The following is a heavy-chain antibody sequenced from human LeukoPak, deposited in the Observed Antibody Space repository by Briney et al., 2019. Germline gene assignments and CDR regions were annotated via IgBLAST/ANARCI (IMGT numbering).Heavy chain of an antibody. D-gene: IGHD2-2*01. Sequence: SETLSLTCTVSGGSISSYYWSWIRQPPGKGLEWIGYIYYSGSTNYNPSPKSRVTISVDTSKNQFSLKLSSVTAADTAVYYCARVGSAAIPYGMDVWGQGTTVTVSS. CDR2: IYYSGST. CDR1: GGSISSYY. CDR3: ARVGSAAIPYGMDV. V-gene: IGHV4-59*01. J-gene: IGHJ6*02.